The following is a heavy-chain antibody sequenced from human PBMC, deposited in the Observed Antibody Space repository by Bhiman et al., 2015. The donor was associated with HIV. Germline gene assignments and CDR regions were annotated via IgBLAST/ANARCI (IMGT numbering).Heavy chain of an antibody. D-gene: IGHD5-18*01. CDR3: ARGYTYGHGRLGFDY. CDR2: ISNTGSTI. Sequence: QVQLVESGGGLVKPGGSLRLSCAASGFNFRDYYMSWIRQTPGKGLEWVSYISNTGSTIYYSDSVKGRFTISRDNAKNSLYLQMNSLRAEDTAVYYCARGYTYGHGRLGFDYWGQGTLVTVSS. J-gene: IGHJ4*02. CDR1: GFNFRDYY. V-gene: IGHV3-11*04.